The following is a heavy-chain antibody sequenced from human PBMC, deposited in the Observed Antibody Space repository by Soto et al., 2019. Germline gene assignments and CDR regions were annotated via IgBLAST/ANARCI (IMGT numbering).Heavy chain of an antibody. Sequence: QITLKESGPTLVKPTQTLTLTCTFSGFSLSSTRMAVGWIRQPPGKALEWLALIYWDDDKRYSPFLKSRLTIPNDPSKNQVVLTMSNMDPVDTARYYCAHIVVAGLGYYFDYWGQGTLVTVSS. V-gene: IGHV2-5*02. D-gene: IGHD6-19*01. CDR3: AHIVVAGLGYYFDY. CDR1: GFSLSSTRMA. J-gene: IGHJ4*02. CDR2: IYWDDDK.